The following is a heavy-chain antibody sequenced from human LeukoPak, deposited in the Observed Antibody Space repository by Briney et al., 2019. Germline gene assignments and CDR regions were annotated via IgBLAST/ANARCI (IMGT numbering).Heavy chain of an antibody. CDR3: ARGNRYSYGY. D-gene: IGHD5-18*01. V-gene: IGHV1-69*04. J-gene: IGHJ4*02. Sequence: ASVKVSCKTSGGTFSSYAISWVRQAPGQGLEWMGRIIPILGIANYAQKFQGRVTITADKSTSTAYMELSSLRSEDTAVYYCARGNRYSYGYWGQGTLVTVSS. CDR1: GGTFSSYA. CDR2: IIPILGIA.